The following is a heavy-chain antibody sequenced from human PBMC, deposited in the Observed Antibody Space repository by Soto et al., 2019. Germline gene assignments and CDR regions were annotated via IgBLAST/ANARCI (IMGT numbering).Heavy chain of an antibody. J-gene: IGHJ4*01. Sequence: QVQLVQSGAEVKKPGSSVTVSCKASGGTCSSYTSSWVRQAPGHGLEWMGRLIPILGIANYAQNFQGRVTLTADNSTSTAYMDLSSLRSEDTAVYYCAVGMEQLQIASYWCQGTLVTVS. CDR2: LIPILGIA. D-gene: IGHD6-13*01. CDR3: AVGMEQLQIASY. CDR1: GGTCSSYT. V-gene: IGHV1-69*02.